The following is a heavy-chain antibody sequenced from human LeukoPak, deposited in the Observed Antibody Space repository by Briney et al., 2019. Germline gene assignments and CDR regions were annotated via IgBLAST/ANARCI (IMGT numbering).Heavy chain of an antibody. CDR3: ARDPTMTEYYFDY. Sequence: GGSLRLSCAASEFTFSDYYMSWIRQAPGKGLEWVSYISSSGSTIYYADSVKGRFTISRDNAKNSLYLQMNSLRAEDTAVYYCARDPTMTEYYFDYWGQGTLVTVSS. V-gene: IGHV3-11*01. CDR1: EFTFSDYY. D-gene: IGHD3-22*01. CDR2: ISSSGSTI. J-gene: IGHJ4*02.